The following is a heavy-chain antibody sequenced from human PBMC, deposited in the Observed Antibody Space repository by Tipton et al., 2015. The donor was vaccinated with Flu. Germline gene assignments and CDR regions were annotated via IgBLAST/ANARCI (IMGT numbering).Heavy chain of an antibody. J-gene: IGHJ6*02. CDR3: AREGAATGNAGNYDYYYGMDV. CDR2: ISTYNGNR. D-gene: IGHD6-13*01. V-gene: IGHV1-18*01. CDR1: GYTFFTYG. Sequence: QLVQSGAEVKKPGASVKVSCRPTGYTFFTYGISWVRQAPGQGLEWMGWISTYNGNRNYAQKFQGRVTLTTDTSTTTVYMEMRSLRIDDTAVYYCAREGAATGNAGNYDYYYGMDVWGQGTTVTVSS.